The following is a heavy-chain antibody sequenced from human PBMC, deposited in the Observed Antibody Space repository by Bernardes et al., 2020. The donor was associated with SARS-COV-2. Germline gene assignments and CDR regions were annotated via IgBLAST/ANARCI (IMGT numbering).Heavy chain of an antibody. Sequence: GGSLRLSCAASGFTFSSYWMSWVRQAPGKGLEWVANIKQDGSEKYYVDSVKGRFTISRDNAKNSLYLQMNSLRAEDTAVYYCARDQGGEQLVPDWFDPWGQGTLVTVSS. CDR3: ARDQGGEQLVPDWFDP. CDR2: IKQDGSEK. CDR1: GFTFSSYW. D-gene: IGHD6-6*01. V-gene: IGHV3-7*01. J-gene: IGHJ5*02.